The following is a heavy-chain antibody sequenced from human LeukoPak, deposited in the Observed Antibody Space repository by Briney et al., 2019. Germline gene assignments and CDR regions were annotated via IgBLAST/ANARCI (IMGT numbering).Heavy chain of an antibody. CDR1: GFTFDDYA. V-gene: IGHV3-9*01. CDR2: INWNSGSI. Sequence: GRSLRLSCAASGFTFDDYAMHWVRQAPGKGLEWVSGINWNSGSIGYADSVKGRFTISRDNAKNSLYLQMDSLRAEDTALYYCAKDKGVRSALDYWGQGTLVAVSS. CDR3: AKDKGVRSALDY. J-gene: IGHJ4*02. D-gene: IGHD3-3*01.